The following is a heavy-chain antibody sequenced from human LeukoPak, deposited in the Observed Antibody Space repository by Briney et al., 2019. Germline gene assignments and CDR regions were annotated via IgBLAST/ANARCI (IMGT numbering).Heavy chain of an antibody. CDR2: IGTAGDT. CDR1: GFTFSSYD. D-gene: IGHD6-19*01. CDR3: AKDIGYSSGWRFDY. J-gene: IGHJ4*02. Sequence: GGSLRLSCAASGFTFSSYDMHWVRQATGKGLEWVSAIGTAGDTYYPGSVKGRFTISRENAKNSLYLQMNSLRAGDTAVYYCAKDIGYSSGWRFDYWGQGTLVTVSS. V-gene: IGHV3-13*01.